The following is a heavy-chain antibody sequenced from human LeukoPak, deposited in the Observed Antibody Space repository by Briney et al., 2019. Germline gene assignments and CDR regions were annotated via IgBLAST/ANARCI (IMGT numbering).Heavy chain of an antibody. D-gene: IGHD2-2*01. CDR3: ARAGVVPDYGMDV. Sequence: PSETLSLTCAVYGGSFSSYYWSWIRQPPGKGLEWIGYIYYSGSTNYNPSLKSRVTISVDTSKNQFSLKLSSVTAADTAVYYCARAGVVPDYGMDVWGQGTTVTVSS. CDR2: IYYSGST. V-gene: IGHV4-59*01. CDR1: GGSFSSYY. J-gene: IGHJ6*02.